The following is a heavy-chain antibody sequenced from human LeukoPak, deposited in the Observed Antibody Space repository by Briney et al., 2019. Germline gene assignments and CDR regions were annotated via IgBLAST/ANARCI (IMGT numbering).Heavy chain of an antibody. CDR2: LNLDGSDK. CDR1: GFTFSESW. CDR3: ARQGWELLAY. D-gene: IGHD1-26*01. Sequence: HTGGSLRLSCVVSGFTFSESWMSWVRQAPGKGLGWVASLNLDGSDKYYVDSVKGRFTISRDNAKNSLYLQMNSLRAEDTAVYYCARQGWELLAYWGQGTLVTVSS. J-gene: IGHJ4*02. V-gene: IGHV3-7*03.